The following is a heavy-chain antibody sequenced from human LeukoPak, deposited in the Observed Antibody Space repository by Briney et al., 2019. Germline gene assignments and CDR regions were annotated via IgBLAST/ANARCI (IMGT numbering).Heavy chain of an antibody. V-gene: IGHV3-30*04. CDR1: GFTFSSYA. J-gene: IGHJ6*04. CDR2: ISYDGSNK. CDR3: ARVHRPYYYYGMDV. Sequence: GRSLRLSCAASGFTFSSYAMHWVRQAPGKGPEWVAVISYDGSNKYYADSVKGRFTISRDNSKNTLYLQMNSLRAEDTAVYYCARVHRPYYYYGMDVWGKGTTVTVSS.